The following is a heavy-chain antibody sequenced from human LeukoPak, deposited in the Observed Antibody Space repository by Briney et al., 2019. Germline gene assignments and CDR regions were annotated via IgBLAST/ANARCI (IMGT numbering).Heavy chain of an antibody. Sequence: GGSLRLSCAASGFTFSSYEMNWVRQAPGKGLEWVSYISSSGSTIYYADSVKGRFTISRDNAKNSLYLQMNSLRAEDTAVYYCARDARDGYNVYYYMDVWGKGTTVTVSS. D-gene: IGHD5-24*01. CDR3: ARDARDGYNVYYYMDV. V-gene: IGHV3-48*03. J-gene: IGHJ6*03. CDR2: ISSSGSTI. CDR1: GFTFSSYE.